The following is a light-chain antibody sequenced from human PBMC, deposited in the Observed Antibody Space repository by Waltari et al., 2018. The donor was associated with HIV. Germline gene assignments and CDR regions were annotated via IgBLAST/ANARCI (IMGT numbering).Light chain of an antibody. V-gene: IGLV2-23*01. J-gene: IGLJ2*01. Sequence: QSALTQPASVSGSHGQSITISCTGTSSDVGSYNLVSWYQQHPGKAPKLMIYEGSKRPAGVSNRFSCSKCGNTVSLTISGLQAEDEADYYCCSYAGSSTRQVVFGGGTKLTVL. CDR3: CSYAGSSTRQVV. CDR1: SSDVGSYNL. CDR2: EGS.